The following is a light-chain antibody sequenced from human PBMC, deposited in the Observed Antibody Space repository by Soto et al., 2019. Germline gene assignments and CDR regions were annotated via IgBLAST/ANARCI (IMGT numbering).Light chain of an antibody. Sequence: DIQMTQSPSSLSASVEDRVIITCRASQSISNHLNWYQQTPGKAPKLLIFAASSLQSGVPSRFSGSRSGPDCTLTISSLQTAYFANYYCQQSYSSPPPFGQGTKVEIK. CDR1: QSISNH. CDR3: QQSYSSPPP. J-gene: IGKJ1*01. CDR2: AAS. V-gene: IGKV1-39*01.